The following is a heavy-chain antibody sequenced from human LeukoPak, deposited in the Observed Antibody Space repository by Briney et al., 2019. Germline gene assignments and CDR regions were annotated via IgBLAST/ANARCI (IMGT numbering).Heavy chain of an antibody. D-gene: IGHD2-2*01. Sequence: ASVKVSCKASGYTFIMYAIHWVRQAPGQGLEWMGCINAGNGNTRYSQEFQGRVTMTRDTSMTTAYMDLSSLRSDDTAIYYCARGQVFCDSTRCPRWFDLWGQGTLVTVSS. CDR1: GYTFIMYA. J-gene: IGHJ5*02. CDR2: INAGNGNT. V-gene: IGHV1-3*01. CDR3: ARGQVFCDSTRCPRWFDL.